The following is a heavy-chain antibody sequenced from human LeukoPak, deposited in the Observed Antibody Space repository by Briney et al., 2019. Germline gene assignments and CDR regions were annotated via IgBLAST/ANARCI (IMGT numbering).Heavy chain of an antibody. J-gene: IGHJ4*02. CDR2: INPNSGGT. CDR1: GYTFTAYY. CDR3: ARGFFSSGCGGDCSSFDC. D-gene: IGHD2-21*02. Sequence: ASVKVSCKASGYTFTAYYMHWVRQAPGQGLEWMGWINPNSGGTNYAQKFQGRVTMTRDTSTSTAYMELTRLRSDDTAVYFCARGFFSSGCGGDCSSFDCWGQGTLVTVSS. V-gene: IGHV1-2*02.